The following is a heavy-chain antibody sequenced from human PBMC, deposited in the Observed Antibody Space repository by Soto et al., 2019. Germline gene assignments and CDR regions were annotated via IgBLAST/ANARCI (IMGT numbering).Heavy chain of an antibody. D-gene: IGHD1-7*01. CDR1: GGTFSSLG. CDR3: ARDRSGPGNWNYDTFDI. CDR2: FIPMFGTA. J-gene: IGHJ3*02. V-gene: IGHV1-69*01. Sequence: QVQLVQSGAEVKKPGSSAKVSCKASGGTFSSLGISWVRQGPRQGLEWLGGFIPMFGTANYPQKFQGRVTLSANDSTSTAYMELSSLTSEDTAVYFCARDRSGPGNWNYDTFDIWGQGTMVTVSS.